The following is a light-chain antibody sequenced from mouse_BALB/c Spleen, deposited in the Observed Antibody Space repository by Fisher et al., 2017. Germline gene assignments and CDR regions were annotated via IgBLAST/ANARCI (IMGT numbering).Light chain of an antibody. J-gene: IGKJ5*01. CDR1: SSVSY. CDR2: DTS. CDR3: QQWSSSPLT. V-gene: IGKV4-59*01. Sequence: IVLTQTPAIIAASPGEKVTITCSASSSVSYMNWYQQKPGSSPKRWIYDTSNLASGVPARFSGSGSGTSYSLTISSMEAEDAATYYCQQWSSSPLTFGAGTKLELK.